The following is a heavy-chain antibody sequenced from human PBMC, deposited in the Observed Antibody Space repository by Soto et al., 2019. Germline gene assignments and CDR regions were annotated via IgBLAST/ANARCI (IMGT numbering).Heavy chain of an antibody. V-gene: IGHV4-31*03. J-gene: IGHJ4*02. D-gene: IGHD6-6*01. CDR2: IYYSGGT. CDR1: GGSISSGGYY. CDR3: AREGGSSSNLDY. Sequence: PSETLSLTCTVCGGSISSGGYYWSWIRQHPGKGLEWIGYIYYSGGTYYNPSLKSRVTISVDTSKNQFSLKLTSVTAADTAVYYCAREGGSSSNLDYWGQGTLVTVSS.